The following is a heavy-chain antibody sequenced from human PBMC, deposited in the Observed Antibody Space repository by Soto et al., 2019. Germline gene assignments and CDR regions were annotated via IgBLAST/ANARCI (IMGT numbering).Heavy chain of an antibody. CDR3: AKFHGSGTYYNVPDY. J-gene: IGHJ4*01. D-gene: IGHD3-10*01. V-gene: IGHV3-23*01. Sequence: GGSLRLACAASRFAFSTDAMSWVRQVPGKGLEWISRISDSGGKTYYAASVKGRLTISRDNSKNTLFLLMNSLSADDTAQYYCAKFHGSGTYYNVPDYWGQGTLVTVSS. CDR2: ISDSGGKT. CDR1: RFAFSTDA.